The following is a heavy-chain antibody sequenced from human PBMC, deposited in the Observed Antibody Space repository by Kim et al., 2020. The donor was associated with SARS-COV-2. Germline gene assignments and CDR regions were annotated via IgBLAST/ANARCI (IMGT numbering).Heavy chain of an antibody. J-gene: IGHJ4*02. CDR1: GFTFSSYG. Sequence: GGSLRLSCAASGFTFSSYGMHWVRQAPGKGLEWVAVISYDGSNKYYADSVKGRFTISRDNSKNTLYLQMNSLRAEDTAVYYCAKDRKDYGSGVTAQRGLSDYWGQGTLVTVSS. CDR3: AKDRKDYGSGVTAQRGLSDY. D-gene: IGHD3-10*01. V-gene: IGHV3-30*18. CDR2: ISYDGSNK.